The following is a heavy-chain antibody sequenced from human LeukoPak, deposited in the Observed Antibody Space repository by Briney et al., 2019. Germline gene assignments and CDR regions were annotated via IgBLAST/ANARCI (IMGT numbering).Heavy chain of an antibody. D-gene: IGHD3-22*01. CDR1: GGSISSSSYY. CDR3: ASNSILDITMIVVVQAHFQH. J-gene: IGHJ1*01. CDR2: IYYSGST. Sequence: SETLSLTCTVSGGSISSSSYYWGWIRQPPGKGLEWIGSIYYSGSTYYNPSLKSRVTISVDTSKNQFSLKLSSVTAADTAVYYCASNSILDITMIVVVQAHFQHWGQGTLVTVSS. V-gene: IGHV4-39*01.